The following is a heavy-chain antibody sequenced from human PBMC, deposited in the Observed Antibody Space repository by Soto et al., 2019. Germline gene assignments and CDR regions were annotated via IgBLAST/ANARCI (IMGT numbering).Heavy chain of an antibody. J-gene: IGHJ5*01. CDR1: GGSISSYY. Sequence: QVQLQESGPGLVKPSETLSLTCTVSGGSISSYYWSWIRQPPGKGLEWIGYIYYSGSTNYNPSLKSRVTISVDTSKNQFSLKLSSVTAADTAVYYCAREGATVTNNWFDSWGQGTLVTVSS. D-gene: IGHD4-17*01. CDR3: AREGATVTNNWFDS. CDR2: IYYSGST. V-gene: IGHV4-59*01.